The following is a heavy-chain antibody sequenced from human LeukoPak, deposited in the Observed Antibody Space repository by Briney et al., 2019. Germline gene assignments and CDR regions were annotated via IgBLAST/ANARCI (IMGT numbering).Heavy chain of an antibody. CDR1: GGSISSDSYY. V-gene: IGHV4-39*01. CDR2: IYYSGGT. Sequence: SETLSLTCSVSGGSISSDSYYWGWIRQPPGKGLEWIGSIYYSGGTYYNPSLRSRVTISVDTSKNQFSLNLSSVTAPDTAVYFCARQRVGASIDYWGQGTLVTVSS. D-gene: IGHD1-26*01. J-gene: IGHJ4*02. CDR3: ARQRVGASIDY.